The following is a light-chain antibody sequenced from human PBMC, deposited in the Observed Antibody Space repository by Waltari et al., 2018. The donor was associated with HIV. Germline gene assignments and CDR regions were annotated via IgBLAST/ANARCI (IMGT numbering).Light chain of an antibody. J-gene: IGKJ3*01. CDR3: QQASFFPLT. Sequence: DIQMTQSPSSVSGSVGDRVTINCRASQDISNSLAWYQQRPGKAPKLLIYSASNLQTGVPSRFSGSGSGTDFTLTISNLQPEDFATYYCQQASFFPLTFGPGTKVEVK. V-gene: IGKV1-12*01. CDR1: QDISNS. CDR2: SAS.